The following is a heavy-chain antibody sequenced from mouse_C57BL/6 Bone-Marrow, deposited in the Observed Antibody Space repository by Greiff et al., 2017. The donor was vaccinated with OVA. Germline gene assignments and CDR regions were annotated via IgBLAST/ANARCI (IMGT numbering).Heavy chain of an antibody. D-gene: IGHD4-1*01. V-gene: IGHV1-20*01. CDR3: ARGNWKYYAMDY. CDR2: INPYNGDT. Sequence: VQLQQSGPELVKPGDSVKISCKASGYSFTGYFMNWVMQSHGQSLEWIGRINPYNGDTFYNQKFKGKATLTVDKSSSTAHMELRSLTSEDSAVYYCARGNWKYYAMDYWGQGTSVTVSS. CDR1: GYSFTGYF. J-gene: IGHJ4*01.